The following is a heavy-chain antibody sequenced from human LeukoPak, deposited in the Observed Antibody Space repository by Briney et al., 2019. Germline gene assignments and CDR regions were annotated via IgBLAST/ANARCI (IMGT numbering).Heavy chain of an antibody. V-gene: IGHV3-21*01. CDR2: ISSRSNYI. CDR3: AGSYYGDNSNFDY. CDR1: GFTFSTYS. J-gene: IGHJ4*02. Sequence: PGGSLRLSCAASGFTFSTYSMNWVRQAPGKGLEWVSSISSRSNYIYHADSVKGRFTISRDNAKNSLYLQMNSLRAEDTAVYYCAGSYYGDNSNFDYWGQGTLVTVSS. D-gene: IGHD4-23*01.